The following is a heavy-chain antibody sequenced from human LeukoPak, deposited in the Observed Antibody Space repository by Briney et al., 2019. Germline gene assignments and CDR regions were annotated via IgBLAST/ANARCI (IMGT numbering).Heavy chain of an antibody. V-gene: IGHV4-38-2*01. CDR3: ARGPAFLTGFDC. Sequence: SETLSLTCAVSGYSISSGYYWGWIRQPPGKGLEWIGSIYHSGSTYYNPSLKSRVTISVDTSKNQFSLKLSSVTAADTAVYYCARGPAFLTGFDCWGQGTLVTISS. J-gene: IGHJ4*02. D-gene: IGHD7-27*01. CDR1: GYSISSGYY. CDR2: IYHSGST.